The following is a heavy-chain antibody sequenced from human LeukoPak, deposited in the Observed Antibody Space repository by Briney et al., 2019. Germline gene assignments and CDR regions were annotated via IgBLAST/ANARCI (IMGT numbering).Heavy chain of an antibody. V-gene: IGHV4-31*03. J-gene: IGHJ4*02. CDR2: INYSGST. Sequence: SQTLSLTCTVSGGSLSSGGYYWRWLRQHPGKGLEWLGYINYSGSTYYSPSLKSRVTISVDTSKNQFSLKLSSVTAADTAVYYCARAPHDYDSSGFAFDCWGQGTLVTVSS. CDR3: ARAPHDYDSSGFAFDC. D-gene: IGHD3-22*01. CDR1: GGSLSSGGYY.